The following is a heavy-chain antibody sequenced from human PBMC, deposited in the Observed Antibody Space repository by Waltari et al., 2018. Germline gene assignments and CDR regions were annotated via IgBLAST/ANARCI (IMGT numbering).Heavy chain of an antibody. CDR1: GYTFTNFG. CDR2: VSPYNGYA. V-gene: IGHV1-18*01. CDR3: ARGGGPRTVVALTFDL. Sequence: QVQLVQSGAEVKKPGASVKVSCKASGYTFTNFGVNWVRQAPGQGLEWMGWVSPYNGYADYEHTCQGRVAMTTDTSTKTAYLELTSLRSDDTAVYYCARGGGPRTVVALTFDLWGQGTLITVSS. D-gene: IGHD2-15*01. J-gene: IGHJ4*02.